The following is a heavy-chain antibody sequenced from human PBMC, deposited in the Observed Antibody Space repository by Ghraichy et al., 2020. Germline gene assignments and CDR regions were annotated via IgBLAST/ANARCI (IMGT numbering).Heavy chain of an antibody. J-gene: IGHJ4*02. CDR3: ARSLGPSSWFDY. CDR1: GFSLSAYY. D-gene: IGHD6-13*01. CDR2: LHRDGTT. V-gene: IGHV1-2*06. Sequence: ASVKVSCKASGFSLSAYYIDWLREAPGQGLEWMGRLHRDGTTAYAPKFQGRVTMTRDTSVKTDYMELAGLTSGDSATYYCARSLGPSSWFDYWGQGSRVTVSS.